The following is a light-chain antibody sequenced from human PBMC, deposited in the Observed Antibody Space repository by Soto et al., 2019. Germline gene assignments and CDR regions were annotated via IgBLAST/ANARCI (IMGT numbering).Light chain of an antibody. CDR3: CSSGGSPTYV. Sequence: QSALTQPRSVSGSPGQSVTISCSGTSSDVGGYEYVSWYQQHPGKAPTLIIYHVAQRPSGVPDRFSASKSGTTASLTISGLQAEDEAEYYCCSSGGSPTYVFGTGTKVTVL. CDR2: HVA. V-gene: IGLV2-11*01. CDR1: SSDVGGYEY. J-gene: IGLJ1*01.